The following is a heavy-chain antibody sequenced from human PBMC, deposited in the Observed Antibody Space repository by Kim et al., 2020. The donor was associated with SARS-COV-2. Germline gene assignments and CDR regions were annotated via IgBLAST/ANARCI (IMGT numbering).Heavy chain of an antibody. Sequence: GVSLRLSCAVSGFTFSSHAMSWVRQAPGQGLEWVSGIIGSGGSTYYADSVKGRFTISRDNSKNTVYLQMNSLSAEDTAVYYCTKDRRKYYEKSEYLPSFDYWGQGTLVTVSS. CDR3: TKDRRKYYEKSEYLPSFDY. CDR1: GFTFSSHA. V-gene: IGHV3-23*01. D-gene: IGHD3-16*01. CDR2: IIGSGGST. J-gene: IGHJ4*02.